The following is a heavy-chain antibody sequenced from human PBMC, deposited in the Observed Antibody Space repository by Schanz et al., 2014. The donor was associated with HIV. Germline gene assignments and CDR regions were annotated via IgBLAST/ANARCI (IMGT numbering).Heavy chain of an antibody. CDR3: AKDRNYYESKYRGKGNYYYYYGMDV. CDR1: GFSLGDYY. V-gene: IGHV3-11*04. Sequence: QVQLVESGGGLVKPGGSLRLSCAASGFSLGDYYMSWIRQAPGKGLEWISYITNSGNRMNYADSVKGRFTISRDNSKNSLSLLIKSLRAEDAAVYYCAKDRNYYESKYRGKGNYYYYYGMDVWGQGTTVTVSS. CDR2: ITNSGNRM. D-gene: IGHD3-22*01. J-gene: IGHJ6*02.